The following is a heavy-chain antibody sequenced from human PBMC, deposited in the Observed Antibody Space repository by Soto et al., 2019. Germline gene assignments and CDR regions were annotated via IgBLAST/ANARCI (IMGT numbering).Heavy chain of an antibody. J-gene: IGHJ4*02. D-gene: IGHD1-26*01. V-gene: IGHV1-18*01. CDR3: ARDRGSYSDY. CDR1: GYTFTSYC. Sequence: ASAKASCKASGYTFTSYCISWVQQAPGKGLEWMGWISAYNGNTNYAQKLQGRVTMTTDTSTSTAYMELRSLRSDDTAVYYCARDRGSYSDYWGQGTLVTVSS. CDR2: ISAYNGNT.